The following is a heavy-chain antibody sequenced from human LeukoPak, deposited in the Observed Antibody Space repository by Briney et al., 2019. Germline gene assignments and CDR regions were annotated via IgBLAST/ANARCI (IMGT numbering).Heavy chain of an antibody. V-gene: IGHV3-20*04. Sequence: VGSLRLSCAVSGFTLEDYGMTCVRQAPGKGVEWVSGINWNGGSTAYADSVKGRCTITRDNAKNSLYLQMNSLRAEDTAFYYCTKMRGSLYAFDIWGRGTMVTVS. CDR1: GFTLEDYG. CDR3: TKMRGSLYAFDI. J-gene: IGHJ3*02. CDR2: INWNGGST. D-gene: IGHD2-15*01.